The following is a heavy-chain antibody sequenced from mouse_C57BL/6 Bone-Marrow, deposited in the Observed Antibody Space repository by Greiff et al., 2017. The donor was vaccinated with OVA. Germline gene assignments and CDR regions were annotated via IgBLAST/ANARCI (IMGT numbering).Heavy chain of an antibody. D-gene: IGHD1-1*01. Sequence: QVQLKQPGAELVMPGASVKLSCKASGYTFTSYCMHWVKQRPGQGLEWIGEIDPSDSYTNYNQKFKGKSTLTVDKSSSTAYMQLSSLTSEDSAVDYCAREDCGSNHYYYAMDYWGQGTSVTVSS. CDR3: AREDCGSNHYYYAMDY. V-gene: IGHV1-69*01. J-gene: IGHJ4*01. CDR2: IDPSDSYT. CDR1: GYTFTSYC.